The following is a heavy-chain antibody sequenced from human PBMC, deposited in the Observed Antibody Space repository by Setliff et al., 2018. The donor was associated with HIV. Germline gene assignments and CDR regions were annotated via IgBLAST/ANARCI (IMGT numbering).Heavy chain of an antibody. CDR3: ASNGFWSGYSTILDY. D-gene: IGHD3-3*01. Sequence: GGSLRLSCAASGFTFSSYAMSWVRQAPGKGLEWVSSTSGSGSTIYYADSVKGRFTISRDNAKNSLYLQMNSLRAEDTAVYYCASNGFWSGYSTILDYWGQGTLVTVSS. CDR1: GFTFSSYA. V-gene: IGHV3-48*04. J-gene: IGHJ4*02. CDR2: TSGSGSTI.